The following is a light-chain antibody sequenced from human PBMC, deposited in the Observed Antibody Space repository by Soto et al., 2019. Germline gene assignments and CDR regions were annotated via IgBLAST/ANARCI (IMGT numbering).Light chain of an antibody. V-gene: IGKV3-20*01. CDR1: QSISSSF. CDR3: QQFGISPRT. CDR2: GSS. Sequence: EIVLTQSPGTLSLFPGERATLSCRASQSISSSFVGWYQQKPGQAPGLLIYGSSTRATGIPDRFSGSGSGTDFTLTITRLEPEDFVVYYCQQFGISPRTFGQGTKLE. J-gene: IGKJ2*01.